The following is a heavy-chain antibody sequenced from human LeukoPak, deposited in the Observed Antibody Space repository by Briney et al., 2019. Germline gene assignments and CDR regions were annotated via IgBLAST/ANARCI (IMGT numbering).Heavy chain of an antibody. J-gene: IGHJ3*02. V-gene: IGHV1-2*02. Sequence: ASVKVSCKASGYTVTGYYIHWVRQAPGQGLEWMGWINPSTTGTNYAQKFQGRVTMTRDTSISTAYMELSRLRSDDAAVYYCARGGRDPRDAFDIWGQGTMVTASS. CDR2: INPSTTGT. CDR1: GYTVTGYY. D-gene: IGHD3-16*01. CDR3: ARGGRDPRDAFDI.